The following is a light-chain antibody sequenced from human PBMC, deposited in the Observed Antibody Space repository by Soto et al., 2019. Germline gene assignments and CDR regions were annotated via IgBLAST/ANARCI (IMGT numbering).Light chain of an antibody. J-gene: IGKJ3*01. CDR2: DAS. CDR3: QQYENLPS. V-gene: IGKV1-33*01. CDR1: QDISNF. Sequence: DIQMTQSPSSLSASVGDRVTITCQASQDISNFLNWYQQKPGKGPKLLIYDASNFETGVPSRFSGSGSGTDFSFTISSLQPEDIATYFCQQYENLPSFGPGTKVDIK.